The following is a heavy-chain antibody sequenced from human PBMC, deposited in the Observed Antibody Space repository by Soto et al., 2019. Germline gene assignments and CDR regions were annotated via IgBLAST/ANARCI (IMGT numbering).Heavy chain of an antibody. CDR1: GFSISDYW. CDR3: AXXRXXXXXXXXRNFDY. CDR2: IKVDGTER. V-gene: IGHV3-7*01. J-gene: IGHJ4*02. Sequence: EVPLGVSGGALVQPGGSLRLSCAASGFSISDYWMSWVRQAPGKGLEWVAKIKVDGTERHYVDSVKGRFTISRDNSKNSVYLEMNSLRVDDTAVYYCAXXRXXXXXXXXRNFDYWGQGPLVTVSS.